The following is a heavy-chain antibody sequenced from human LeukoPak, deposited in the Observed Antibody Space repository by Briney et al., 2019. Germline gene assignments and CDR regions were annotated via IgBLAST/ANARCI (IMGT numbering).Heavy chain of an antibody. CDR2: IYYSGST. V-gene: IGHV4-59*12. D-gene: IGHD5-12*01. CDR3: ARGMSAAYDYNWFDS. J-gene: IGHJ5*01. Sequence: SETLSLTCTVSGGSISSYYWSWIRQPPGKGLEWIGYIYYSGSTNYNPSLKSRVTISVDTSKNQFSLKLTSVTAADTALYCARGMSAAYDYNWFDSWGQGTLVTVSS. CDR1: GGSISSYY.